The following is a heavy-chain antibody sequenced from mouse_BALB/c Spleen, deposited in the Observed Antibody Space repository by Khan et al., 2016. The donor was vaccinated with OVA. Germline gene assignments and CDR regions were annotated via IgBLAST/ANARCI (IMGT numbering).Heavy chain of an antibody. J-gene: IGHJ3*01. Sequence: QVQLKQSGAELARPGASVKMSCKASGYTFTSYTIHWIKLRPGQGPEWIGFINPSNGYTNYNQKFKDKATLTADKSSTTVYMQLSSLTSDDSAVYNCVRDGAYHRNDGWFAYWGQGTLVTVSA. CDR2: INPSNGYT. CDR1: GYTFTSYT. V-gene: IGHV1-4*01. CDR3: VRDGAYHRNDGWFAY. D-gene: IGHD2-14*01.